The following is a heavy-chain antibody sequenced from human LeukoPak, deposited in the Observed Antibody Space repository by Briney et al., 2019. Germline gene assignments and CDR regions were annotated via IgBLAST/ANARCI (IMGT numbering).Heavy chain of an antibody. J-gene: IGHJ4*02. CDR1: GASISSGPYY. Sequence: PSETLSLTCTVSGASISSGPYYWSWIRQPAGKGLEWIGRIYSSGSTNYNPSLKSRVTMSVDTSKNQFSLKLSSVTAADTAVYYCARLTYYYHSSGYYHGYYFDYWGQGTLVTVSS. D-gene: IGHD3-22*01. CDR3: ARLTYYYHSSGYYHGYYFDY. CDR2: IYSSGST. V-gene: IGHV4-61*02.